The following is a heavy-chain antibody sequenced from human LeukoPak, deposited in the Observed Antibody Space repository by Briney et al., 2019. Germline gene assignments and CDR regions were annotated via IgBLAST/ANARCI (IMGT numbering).Heavy chain of an antibody. CDR2: IWYDGSNK. CDR1: GFTFSSYG. D-gene: IGHD6-19*01. V-gene: IGHV3-33*01. J-gene: IGHJ4*02. CDR3: AREGQWLVLDY. Sequence: GGSLRLSCAASGFTFSSYGMHWVRQAPGKGLEWVAVIWYDGSNKYYADSVKGRFTISRDNSKNTPYLQMNSLRAEDTAVYYCAREGQWLVLDYWGQGTLVTVSS.